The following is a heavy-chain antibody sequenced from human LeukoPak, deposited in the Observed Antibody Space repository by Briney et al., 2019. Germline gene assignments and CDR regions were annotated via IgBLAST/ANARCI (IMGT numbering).Heavy chain of an antibody. CDR3: AHQPSGSYSIDY. Sequence: SETLSLTCTVSDGSISSTTSYWGWIRQPPGKGLEWVGSFYYSGSTSFNPSLKSGVTISADMSKNQFSLKLSSVTAADTAVYYCAHQPSGSYSIDYWGQGTLVTVSS. CDR2: FYYSGST. J-gene: IGHJ4*02. CDR1: DGSISSTTSY. D-gene: IGHD1-26*01. V-gene: IGHV4-39*01.